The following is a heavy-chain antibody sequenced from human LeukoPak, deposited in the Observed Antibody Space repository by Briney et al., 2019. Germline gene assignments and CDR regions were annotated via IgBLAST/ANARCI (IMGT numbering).Heavy chain of an antibody. CDR1: GYTFTSYG. Sequence: ASVKVSCKASGYTFTSYGISWVRQAPGQGLEWMGWISAYHGNTNYAQKLQGRVTITTDESTSTAYMELSSLRSEDTAVYYCARERNSDLSRTRQESFDYWGQGTLVTVSS. D-gene: IGHD3-3*01. CDR2: ISAYHGNT. CDR3: ARERNSDLSRTRQESFDY. V-gene: IGHV1-18*01. J-gene: IGHJ4*02.